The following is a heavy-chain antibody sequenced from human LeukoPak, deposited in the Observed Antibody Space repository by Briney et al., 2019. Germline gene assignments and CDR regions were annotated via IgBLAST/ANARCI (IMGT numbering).Heavy chain of an antibody. CDR3: AREQSYGSGSYYVCYFDY. CDR2: INPNSGGT. J-gene: IGHJ4*02. Sequence: ASVKVSCKASGYTFTGYYMHWVRQAPGQGLEWMGWINPNSGGTNYAQKFQGRVTMTRDTSISTAHMELSRLRSDDTAVYYCAREQSYGSGSYYVCYFDYWGQGTLVTVSS. V-gene: IGHV1-2*02. CDR1: GYTFTGYY. D-gene: IGHD3-10*01.